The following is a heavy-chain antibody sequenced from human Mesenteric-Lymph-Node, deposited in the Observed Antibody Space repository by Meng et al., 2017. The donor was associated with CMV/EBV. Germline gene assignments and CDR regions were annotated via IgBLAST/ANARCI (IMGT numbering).Heavy chain of an antibody. J-gene: IGHJ6*02. CDR3: ARGLWFGGYAMDV. V-gene: IGHV4-34*01. Sequence: SETLSLTCAVYGGSFSGYYWSWIRQPPGKGLEWIGEINHSGSTNYNPSLKSRVTISVDTSKNQFSLKLRSVTAADTAVYYCARGLWFGGYAMDVWGQGTTVTVSS. CDR2: INHSGST. D-gene: IGHD3-10*01. CDR1: GGSFSGYY.